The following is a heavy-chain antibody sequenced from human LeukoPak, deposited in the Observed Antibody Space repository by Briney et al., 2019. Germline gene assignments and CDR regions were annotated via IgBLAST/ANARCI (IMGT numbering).Heavy chain of an antibody. Sequence: ASVKVSCKASGYTFTGYYMHWVRQAPGQGLEWMGWINPNSGGTNYAQKFQGRVTMTRDTSISTAYMELSRLRSDDTAVYYCAREGGQLELQNAFDIWGQGTMVTVSS. CDR3: AREGGQLELQNAFDI. V-gene: IGHV1-2*02. CDR1: GYTFTGYY. D-gene: IGHD1-7*01. CDR2: INPNSGGT. J-gene: IGHJ3*02.